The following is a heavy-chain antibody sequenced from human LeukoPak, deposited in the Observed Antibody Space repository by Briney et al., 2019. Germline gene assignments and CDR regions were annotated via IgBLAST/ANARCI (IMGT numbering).Heavy chain of an antibody. D-gene: IGHD5-12*01. CDR1: GGFISSSSYY. CDR2: IYYSGST. Sequence: SETLSLTCTASGGFISSSSYYWGWIRQPPGKGLEWIGSIYYSGSTYYNPSLKSRVIISVDTSKNQFSLNLSSVTAADTAVYYCARHPPGYGSFDYWGQGTLVTVSS. V-gene: IGHV4-39*01. J-gene: IGHJ4*02. CDR3: ARHPPGYGSFDY.